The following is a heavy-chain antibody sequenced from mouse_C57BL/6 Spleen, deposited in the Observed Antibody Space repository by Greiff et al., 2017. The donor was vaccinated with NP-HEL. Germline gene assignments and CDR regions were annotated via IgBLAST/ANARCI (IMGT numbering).Heavy chain of an antibody. D-gene: IGHD1-1*01. CDR1: GFTFSSYA. V-gene: IGHV5-4*03. CDR2: ISDGGSYT. Sequence: EVMLVESGGGLVKPGGSLKLSCAASGFTFSSYAMSWVRQTPEKRLEWVATISDGGSYTYYPDNVKGRFTISRDNAKNNLYLQMSHLKSEDTAMYYCARRGLRYWYFDVWGTGTTVTVSS. J-gene: IGHJ1*03. CDR3: ARRGLRYWYFDV.